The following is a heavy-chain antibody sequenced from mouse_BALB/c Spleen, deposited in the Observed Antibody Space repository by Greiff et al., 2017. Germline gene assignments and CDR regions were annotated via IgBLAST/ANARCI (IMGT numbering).Heavy chain of an antibody. J-gene: IGHJ4*01. CDR3: ARSMITYAMDY. CDR1: GYTFTSYW. CDR2: INPSNGRT. Sequence: VQLQQPGAELVKPGASVKLSCKASGYTFTSYWMHWVKQRPGQGLEWIGEINPSNGRTNYNEKFKSKATLTVDKSSSTAYMQLSSLTSEDSAVYYCARSMITYAMDYWGQGTSVTVSS. D-gene: IGHD2-4*01. V-gene: IGHV1S81*02.